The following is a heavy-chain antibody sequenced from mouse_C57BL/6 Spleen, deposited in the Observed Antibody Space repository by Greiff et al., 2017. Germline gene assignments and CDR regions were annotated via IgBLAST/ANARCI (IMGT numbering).Heavy chain of an antibody. J-gene: IGHJ4*01. CDR3: ARGGLYDYDVEGYYYAMDY. CDR2: INPNNGGT. Sequence: EVQLQQSGPELVKPGASVKISCKASGYTFTDYYMNWVKQSHGKSLEWIGDINPNNGGTSYNQKFKGKPTLTVDKSSSTAYMELRSLTSEDSAVYYCARGGLYDYDVEGYYYAMDYWGQGTSVTVSS. CDR1: GYTFTDYY. D-gene: IGHD2-4*01. V-gene: IGHV1-26*01.